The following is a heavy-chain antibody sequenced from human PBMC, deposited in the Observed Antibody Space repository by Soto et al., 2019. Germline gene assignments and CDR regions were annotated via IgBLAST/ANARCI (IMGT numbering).Heavy chain of an antibody. V-gene: IGHV4-61*01. CDR2: IYYSGST. J-gene: IGHJ4*02. CDR3: ARAGLGDGSDY. D-gene: IGHD1-26*01. CDR1: GGSVSSGSYY. Sequence: QVQLQESGPGLVKPSETLSLTCSASGGSVSSGSYYWSWIRQPPGKGLEWIGYIYYSGSTKYNPSLKSRVTISVDTSKNQFSLKLSSVTAADTAVYYCARAGLGDGSDYWGQGTLVTVSS.